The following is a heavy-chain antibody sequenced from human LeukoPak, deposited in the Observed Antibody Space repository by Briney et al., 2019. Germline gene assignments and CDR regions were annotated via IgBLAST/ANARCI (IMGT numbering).Heavy chain of an antibody. CDR2: IYPGDSDT. J-gene: IGHJ5*02. CDR1: GYSFTSYW. V-gene: IGHV5-51*01. CDR3: ARRTRDYYDSSGYVFWFDP. D-gene: IGHD3-22*01. Sequence: GESLKISCKGSGYSFTSYWIGWVRQMPGKGLEWMGIIYPGDSDTRYSPSFQGQVTISADKSISTAYLQWSSLKASDTAMYYCARRTRDYYDSSGYVFWFDPWGQGTLVTVSS.